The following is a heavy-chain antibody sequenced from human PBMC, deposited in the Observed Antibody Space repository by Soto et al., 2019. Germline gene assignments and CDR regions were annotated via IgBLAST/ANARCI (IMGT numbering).Heavy chain of an antibody. CDR1: GGSIRSGGYY. D-gene: IGHD4-4*01. V-gene: IGHV4-31*03. CDR2: IYYSGST. Sequence: SETLSLTCTVSGGSIRSGGYYWSWIRQHPGKGLEWIGYIYYSGSTYYNPSLKSRVTISVDTSKNQFSLKLSSVTAADTAVYYCASVTVTTFGGRDYYYYGMDVWGQGTTVTVSS. CDR3: ASVTVTTFGGRDYYYYGMDV. J-gene: IGHJ6*02.